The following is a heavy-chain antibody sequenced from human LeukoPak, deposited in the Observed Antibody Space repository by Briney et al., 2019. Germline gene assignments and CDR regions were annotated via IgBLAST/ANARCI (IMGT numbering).Heavy chain of an antibody. CDR1: GYTFTGYY. J-gene: IGHJ4*02. V-gene: IGHV1-2*02. D-gene: IGHD2-2*01. CDR3: VREAENSAALGDY. Sequence: GASVKLSCKPSGYTFTGYYIHWVRQAPGQGLEWRGWINPNSGGTNYAQKFQGRVTMTRDTSISTAYMELSRLRSDDTAVYYCVREAENSAALGDYWGQGTLVTVSS. CDR2: INPNSGGT.